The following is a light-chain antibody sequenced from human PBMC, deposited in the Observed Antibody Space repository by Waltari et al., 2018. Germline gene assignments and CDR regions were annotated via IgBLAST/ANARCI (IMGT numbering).Light chain of an antibody. J-gene: IGKJ1*01. CDR3: QQGHSTPRT. CDR2: AAS. V-gene: IGKV1-39*01. CDR1: QSISSY. Sequence: DIQMTQTPSSLSASVGDRVPITCRASQSISSYLYWYQQKPEKAPQLLIYAASSLQSWVPSRFSGRGSGTDFTLTITSLQPEDFATYYCQQGHSTPRTFGQGTKVEIK.